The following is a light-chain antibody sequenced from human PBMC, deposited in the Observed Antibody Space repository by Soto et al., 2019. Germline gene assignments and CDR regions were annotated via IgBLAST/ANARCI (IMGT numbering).Light chain of an antibody. CDR2: AAS. V-gene: IGKV3-20*01. CDR3: HQYGSSPQT. Sequence: VLTPSPCTLSLSPGERATLSCGASQTVVSDYLAWYQQRPGQAPRLLMYAASRRATGIPDRFSGSGSGTDFTLTISRLEPEDFAVYFCHQYGSSPQTFGQGTKVEI. CDR1: QTVVSDY. J-gene: IGKJ1*01.